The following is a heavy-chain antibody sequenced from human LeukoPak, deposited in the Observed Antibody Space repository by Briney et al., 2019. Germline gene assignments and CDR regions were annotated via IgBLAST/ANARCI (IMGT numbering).Heavy chain of an antibody. Sequence: GASVKVSCKASGYTFSAYYVHWVRQVPGQGFEWMGWIIPNSGGIKYAQKFQGRVTMTRDTSISTAYMELSRLRSDDTAVYYCARSGGGYCSSTSCLNYYYYYYMDVWGKGTTVTISS. CDR1: GYTFSAYY. J-gene: IGHJ6*03. CDR2: IIPNSGGI. D-gene: IGHD2-2*01. CDR3: ARSGGGYCSSTSCLNYYYYYYMDV. V-gene: IGHV1-2*02.